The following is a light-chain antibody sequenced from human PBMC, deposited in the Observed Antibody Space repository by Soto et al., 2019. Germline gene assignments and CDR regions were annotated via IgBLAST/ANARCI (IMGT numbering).Light chain of an antibody. Sequence: DIQMTQSPSSVSASVGDRVAITCRASQGIRTWLAWYQQKPGKVPKLLIYAASILQSGVPSRFSGSGSGTDFTLTISSLQPEDFATYYCLLDFRYFWAFGQGTKVEIK. CDR3: LLDFRYFWA. CDR1: QGIRTW. J-gene: IGKJ1*01. CDR2: AAS. V-gene: IGKV1-12*01.